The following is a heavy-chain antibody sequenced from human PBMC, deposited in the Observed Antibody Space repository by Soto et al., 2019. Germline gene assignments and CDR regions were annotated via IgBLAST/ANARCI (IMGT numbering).Heavy chain of an antibody. CDR1: GFTFRNYA. J-gene: IGHJ5*02. Sequence: EVQLLESGGGLVQPGGSLRVSCAASGFTFRNYAMNWVRQAPGKGLEWVSVISDSGGTTFYADSVKGRFTISRDNSKNTLYLQMNSLRAEDTAVYYCAKGSSYDVLTGNYNRWFDPWGQGTLVTVSS. D-gene: IGHD3-9*01. CDR2: ISDSGGTT. CDR3: AKGSSYDVLTGNYNRWFDP. V-gene: IGHV3-23*01.